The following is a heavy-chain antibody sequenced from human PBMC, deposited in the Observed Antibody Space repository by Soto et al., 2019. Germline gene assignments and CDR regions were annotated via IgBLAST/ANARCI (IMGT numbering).Heavy chain of an antibody. CDR3: ARIGPDSYDILTGQSINFAY. V-gene: IGHV2-26*01. Sequence: QVTLKESGPVLVKPTETLTLTCTVSGFSLYNTRVGVTWIRQPPGKALEWLAHIFSDEAKSYNTSLKSRLTISHDPPKXXXLXTMTNMDPVNTATSYCARIGPDSYDILTGQSINFAYWGQGTLVTVPS. CDR2: IFSDEAK. CDR1: GFSLYNTRVG. J-gene: IGHJ4*02. D-gene: IGHD3-9*01.